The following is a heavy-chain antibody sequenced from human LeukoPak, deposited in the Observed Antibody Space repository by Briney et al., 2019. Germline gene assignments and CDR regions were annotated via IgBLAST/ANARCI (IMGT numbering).Heavy chain of an antibody. CDR3: AKDRSPWELQGFREGFDY. V-gene: IGHV3-23*01. CDR1: GFTVSSNY. J-gene: IGHJ4*02. D-gene: IGHD1-26*01. Sequence: QPGGSLRLSCAASGFTVSSNYMSWIRQPPGKGLEWISYISSSGSTTYYADSVKGRFTISRDNSKNTLYLQMNSLRAEDTAVYYCAKDRSPWELQGFREGFDYWGQGTLVTVSS. CDR2: ISSSGSTT.